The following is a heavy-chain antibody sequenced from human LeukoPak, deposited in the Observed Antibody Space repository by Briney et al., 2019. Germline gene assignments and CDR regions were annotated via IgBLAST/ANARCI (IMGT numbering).Heavy chain of an antibody. CDR1: GYTFTGYY. CDR3: ARLQSLVVAATYYYYGMDV. V-gene: IGHV1-2*02. J-gene: IGHJ6*02. Sequence: ASVKVSCKASGYTFTGYYMHWVRQAPGQGLEWMGWINPNSGGTNYAQKFQGRVTMTRDTSISTAYMELSRLRSDDTAVYYCARLQSLVVAATYYYYGMDVWGQGTTVTVSS. D-gene: IGHD2-15*01. CDR2: INPNSGGT.